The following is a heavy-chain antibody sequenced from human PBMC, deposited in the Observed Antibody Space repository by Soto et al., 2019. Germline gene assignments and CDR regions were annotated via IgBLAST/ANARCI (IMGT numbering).Heavy chain of an antibody. CDR2: IYYSGST. CDR1: GGSISSGGYY. CDR3: ARGYYDSSGYYFGPFDY. V-gene: IGHV4-31*03. D-gene: IGHD3-22*01. Sequence: ASETLSLTCTVSGGSISSGGYYWSWIRQHPGKGLEWIGYIYYSGSTYYNPSLKSRVTISVDTSKNQFSLKLSSVTAADTAVYYCARGYYDSSGYYFGPFDYWGQGTLVTASS. J-gene: IGHJ4*02.